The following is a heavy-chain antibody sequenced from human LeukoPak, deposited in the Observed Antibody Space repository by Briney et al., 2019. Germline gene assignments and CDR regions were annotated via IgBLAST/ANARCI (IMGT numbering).Heavy chain of an antibody. V-gene: IGHV3-23*01. D-gene: IGHD2/OR15-2a*01. CDR2: ISGSGGST. J-gene: IGHJ6*02. CDR1: GFIFSSDA. CDR3: AKDILSRRYYYYGMDV. Sequence: GGSLRLSCIASGFIFSSDALNWVRQAPGKGLEWVSAISGSGGSTYYADSVKGRFTISRDNSKNTLYLQMNSLRAEDTAVYYCAKDILSRRYYYYGMDVWGQGTTVTVSS.